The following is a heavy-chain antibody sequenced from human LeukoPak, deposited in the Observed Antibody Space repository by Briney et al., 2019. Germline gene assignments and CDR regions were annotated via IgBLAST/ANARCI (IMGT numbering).Heavy chain of an antibody. CDR2: IGHDGSER. Sequence: GGSLRLSCIASGFTFSSYSMTWVRQAPGKGLEWLANIGHDGSERDYVDSVKGRFTISRDNAKNSLYLQMNSLRAEDTAVYYCARDRVRPVWGQGTTVTVSS. CDR1: GFTFSSYS. D-gene: IGHD3-3*01. V-gene: IGHV3-7*01. J-gene: IGHJ6*02. CDR3: ARDRVRPV.